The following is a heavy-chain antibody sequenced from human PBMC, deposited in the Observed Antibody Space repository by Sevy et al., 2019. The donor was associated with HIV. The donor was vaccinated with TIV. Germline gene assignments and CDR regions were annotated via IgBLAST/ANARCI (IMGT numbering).Heavy chain of an antibody. J-gene: IGHJ4*02. Sequence: GGSLRLSCAASGFTFSSYAMSWVRQAPGKGLEWVSAISGSGGSTYYADAAKGSFSISRDNSKYTLYLQLHSLRAEDTAVYYCAKVGSGSYNKGFLGAGDFDYWGQGTLVTVSS. V-gene: IGHV3-23*01. CDR2: ISGSGGST. CDR1: GFTFSSYA. D-gene: IGHD1-26*01. CDR3: AKVGSGSYNKGFLGAGDFDY.